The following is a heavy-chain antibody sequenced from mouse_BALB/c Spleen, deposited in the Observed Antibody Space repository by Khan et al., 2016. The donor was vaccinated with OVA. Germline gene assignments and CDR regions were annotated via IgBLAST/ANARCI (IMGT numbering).Heavy chain of an antibody. J-gene: IGHJ3*01. CDR3: ARGYDMYGSWFAY. D-gene: IGHD2-14*01. CDR1: GYTFTNYG. CDR2: INTNTGEP. V-gene: IGHV9-3*02. Sequence: QIQLVQSGPELKKPGETVRISCKASGYTFTNYGMNWVKQAPGKGLKWMGWINTNTGEPTFAEEFKERFAFSLETSARPAYLQINNLKHEDTATYFCARGYDMYGSWFAYWGQGTLVTVSA.